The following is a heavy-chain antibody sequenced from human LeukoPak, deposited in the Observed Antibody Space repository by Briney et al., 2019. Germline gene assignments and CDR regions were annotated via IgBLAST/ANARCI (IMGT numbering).Heavy chain of an antibody. V-gene: IGHV3-11*04. D-gene: IGHD2/OR15-2a*01. Sequence: GGSLRLSCDASGFGFSAFYMSWIRQAPGKGLEWISYISSGGKDIYYADSVKGRFTVSRDNTNNSLHLQMNSLRAEDTAVYYCARVFGGFYQFFNLWGQGTLVIVSS. J-gene: IGHJ5*02. CDR3: ARVFGGFYQFFNL. CDR2: ISSGGKDI. CDR1: GFGFSAFY.